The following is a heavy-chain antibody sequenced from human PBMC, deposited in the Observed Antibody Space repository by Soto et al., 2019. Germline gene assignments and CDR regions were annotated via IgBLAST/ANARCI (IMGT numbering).Heavy chain of an antibody. CDR2: ISGSGGTT. CDR3: ARAVTGWYVVGPFDY. V-gene: IGHV3-23*01. Sequence: GGSLRLSCAASGFTFSSYAMSWVRQAPGKGLEWVSAISGSGGTTYYADSVKGRFTISRDNSKNTLYLQMNSLRVEDTAVYYCARAVTGWYVVGPFDYWGQGTWSPSPQ. J-gene: IGHJ4*02. D-gene: IGHD6-19*01. CDR1: GFTFSSYA.